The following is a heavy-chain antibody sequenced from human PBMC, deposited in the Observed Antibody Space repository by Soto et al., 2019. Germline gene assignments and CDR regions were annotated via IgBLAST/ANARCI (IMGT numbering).Heavy chain of an antibody. CDR3: ARVNTIFGVVIISQSWFDP. CDR2: ISAYNGNT. CDR1: GYTFTSYG. D-gene: IGHD3-3*01. J-gene: IGHJ5*02. Sequence: ASVKVSCKASGYTFTSYGISWVRQAPGQGLEWMGWISAYNGNTNYAQKLQGRVTMTTDTSTSTAYMELRSLRSDDTAVYYCARVNTIFGVVIISQSWFDPWGQGTLVTVSS. V-gene: IGHV1-18*04.